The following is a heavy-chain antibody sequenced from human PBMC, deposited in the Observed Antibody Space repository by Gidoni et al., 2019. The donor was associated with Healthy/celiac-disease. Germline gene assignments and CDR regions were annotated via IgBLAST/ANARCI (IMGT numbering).Heavy chain of an antibody. D-gene: IGHD3-16*01. CDR1: GFTFSSYG. J-gene: IGHJ4*02. Sequence: QVQLVESGGGVVQPGRSLRLSCAASGFTFSSYGMHWVRQAPGKGLEWVAVISYDGSNKYYADSVKGRFTISRDNSKNTLYLQMNSLRAEDTAVYYCAKGVLRPVMSLDYWGQGTLVTVSS. CDR2: ISYDGSNK. V-gene: IGHV3-30*18. CDR3: AKGVLRPVMSLDY.